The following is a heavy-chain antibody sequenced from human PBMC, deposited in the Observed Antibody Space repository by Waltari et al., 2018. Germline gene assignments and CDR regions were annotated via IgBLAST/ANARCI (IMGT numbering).Heavy chain of an antibody. CDR1: GFRLSDSA. V-gene: IGHV3-73*01. Sequence: EVQLVESGGGLVQPGGALKLSCSARGFRLSDSAMLWVRQASGKGLEWVARMKSKANNYATSYAASVKGRFTIFRDDSKNTAYLQMNSLGSDDTAVYYCASDTSTWDEYYLDYWGQGSLVTVSS. J-gene: IGHJ4*02. CDR2: MKSKANNYAT. D-gene: IGHD2-2*01. CDR3: ASDTSTWDEYYLDY.